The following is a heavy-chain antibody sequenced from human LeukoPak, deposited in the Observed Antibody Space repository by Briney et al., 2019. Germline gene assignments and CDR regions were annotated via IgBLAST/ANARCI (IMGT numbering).Heavy chain of an antibody. D-gene: IGHD3-22*01. CDR1: GGSITSYY. Sequence: PSETLSLTCTVSGGSITSYYWSWIRQPPGKGLEWIGYIHYSGSTNYNPSLKSRVTISVDTSKNQFSLKLSSVTAADTAVYYCARQPRITMIVVVRNWFDPWGQGTLVTVSS. V-gene: IGHV4-59*08. CDR3: ARQPRITMIVVVRNWFDP. J-gene: IGHJ5*02. CDR2: IHYSGST.